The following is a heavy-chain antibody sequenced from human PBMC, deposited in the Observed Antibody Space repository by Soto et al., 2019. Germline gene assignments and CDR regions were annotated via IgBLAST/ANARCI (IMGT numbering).Heavy chain of an antibody. Sequence: QVQLQESGPGLVKPSQTLSLTCTVSGGSISSGGYYWSWIRQHPGKGLEWIGYIYYSGSTYYNPSLKSRVTISVDTSKNQFSLKLSSVTAADTAAYYCARDPFLRLTVTTPIGYFDLWGRGTLVTVSS. CDR3: ARDPFLRLTVTTPIGYFDL. CDR2: IYYSGST. J-gene: IGHJ2*01. V-gene: IGHV4-31*03. CDR1: GGSISSGGYY. D-gene: IGHD4-17*01.